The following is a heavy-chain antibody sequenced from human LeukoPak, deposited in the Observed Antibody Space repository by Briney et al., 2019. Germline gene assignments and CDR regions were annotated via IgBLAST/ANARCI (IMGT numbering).Heavy chain of an antibody. CDR1: GYTFTSYY. Sequence: GASVKVSCKASGYTFTSYYMHWVRQAPGQGLEWMGIINPSGGSTSYAQKFQGRVTMTRDMSTSTVYMELSSLRSEDTAVYYCARGGDITIFGVVPFNPLDYWGQGTLVTVSS. J-gene: IGHJ4*02. CDR3: ARGGDITIFGVVPFNPLDY. D-gene: IGHD3-3*01. CDR2: INPSGGST. V-gene: IGHV1-46*01.